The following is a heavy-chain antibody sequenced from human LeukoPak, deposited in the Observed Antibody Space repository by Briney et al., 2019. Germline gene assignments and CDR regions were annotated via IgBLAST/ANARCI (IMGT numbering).Heavy chain of an antibody. CDR1: GGSISSGSYY. Sequence: SQTLSLTCTVSGGSISSGSYYWSWIRQPAGKGLEWIGRIHTSGSTNYNPSLKSRVTISVDTSKNQFSLKLSSVTAADTAVYYCASSEVVPGWFDPWGQGTLVTVSS. V-gene: IGHV4-61*02. J-gene: IGHJ5*02. CDR3: ASSEVVPGWFDP. CDR2: IHTSGST. D-gene: IGHD2-2*01.